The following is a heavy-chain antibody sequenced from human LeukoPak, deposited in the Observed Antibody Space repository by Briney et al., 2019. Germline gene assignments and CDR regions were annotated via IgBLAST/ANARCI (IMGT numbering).Heavy chain of an antibody. CDR3: ARSPTPLLLWFGEPSFDY. CDR1: GFTFSDYY. V-gene: IGHV3-11*04. CDR2: ISSSGSTI. D-gene: IGHD3-10*01. Sequence: GGSLRLSCAASGFTFSDYYMSWIRQAPGKGLEWVSYISSSGSTIYYADSVKGRFTISRDNAKNTLYLQMNSLRAEDTAVYYCARSPTPLLLWFGEPSFDYWGQGTLVTVSS. J-gene: IGHJ4*02.